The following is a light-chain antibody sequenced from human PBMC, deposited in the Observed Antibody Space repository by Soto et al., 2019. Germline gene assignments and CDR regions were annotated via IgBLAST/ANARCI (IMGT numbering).Light chain of an antibody. CDR2: EVY. Sequence: QSALTQPASVSGSPGQSITISCNGTSSDIGSYNYVSWYQQYPGKAPNLMIFEVYNRPSGVSDRFSGSKSGNTASLTISGLQAEDEADYYCSSYTSSNTLIFGGGTKLTVL. J-gene: IGLJ2*01. CDR1: SSDIGSYNY. V-gene: IGLV2-14*01. CDR3: SSYTSSNTLI.